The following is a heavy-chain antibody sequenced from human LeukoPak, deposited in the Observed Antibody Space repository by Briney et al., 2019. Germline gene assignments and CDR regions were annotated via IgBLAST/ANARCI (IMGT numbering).Heavy chain of an antibody. Sequence: GASVKVSCKASGGTFSSYAISWVRQAPGQGLEWMGGIIPIFGTANYAQKFQGRVTITADESTSTAYMELSSLRSKDTAVYYCASVRYQLGYCSSTSCYSFDYCGQGTLFTVSS. V-gene: IGHV1-69*13. CDR1: GGTFSSYA. J-gene: IGHJ4*02. CDR2: IIPIFGTA. D-gene: IGHD2-2*02. CDR3: ASVRYQLGYCSSTSCYSFDY.